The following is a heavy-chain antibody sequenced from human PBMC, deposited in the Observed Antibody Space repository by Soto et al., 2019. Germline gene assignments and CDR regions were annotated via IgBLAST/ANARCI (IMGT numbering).Heavy chain of an antibody. CDR3: TRIYGDYAVDYYYYLDV. D-gene: IGHD4-17*01. CDR2: IRSKANSYAT. Sequence: EVQLVESRGGLVQPGGSLKLSCAASGFTFSGSAMHWVRQASGKGLEWVGRIRSKANSYATAYAASVKGRFTISRDDSKNTAYLQMNSLKTEDTAVYYCTRIYGDYAVDYYYYLDVWGKGTTVTVSS. V-gene: IGHV3-73*01. CDR1: GFTFSGSA. J-gene: IGHJ6*03.